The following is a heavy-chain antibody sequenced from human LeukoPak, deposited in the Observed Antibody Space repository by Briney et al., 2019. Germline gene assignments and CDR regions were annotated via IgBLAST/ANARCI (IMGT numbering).Heavy chain of an antibody. CDR2: IYYSGTT. D-gene: IGHD3-3*01. Sequence: KPSETLSLTCTVSGGSISSSSYSWGWIRQPPGKGLEWIGSIYYSGTTYYNPSLKSRVTISVDTSKIQFSLKLSSVAATDKAVYFCARLRFDFWSGYTHPYFDYWGQGTLVTVFS. CDR3: ARLRFDFWSGYTHPYFDY. V-gene: IGHV4-39*01. J-gene: IGHJ4*02. CDR1: GGSISSSSYS.